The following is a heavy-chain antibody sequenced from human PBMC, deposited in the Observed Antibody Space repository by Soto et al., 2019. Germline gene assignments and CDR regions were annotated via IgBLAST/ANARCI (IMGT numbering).Heavy chain of an antibody. CDR2: IYYSGST. CDR3: AREAPVAGTNYFDL. D-gene: IGHD6-19*01. V-gene: IGHV4-39*06. CDR1: GGSISSSSYY. Sequence: SETLSLTCTVSGGSISSSSYYWGWIRQPPGKGLEWIGSIYYSGSTYYNPSLKSRVTISVDTSKNQFTLKVSSVTAADTAVYYCAREAPVAGTNYFDLWGQGTLVTVSS. J-gene: IGHJ4*02.